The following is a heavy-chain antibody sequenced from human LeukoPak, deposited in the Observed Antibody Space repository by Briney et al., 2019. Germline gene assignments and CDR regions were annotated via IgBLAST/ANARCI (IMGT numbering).Heavy chain of an antibody. Sequence: SVKVSCKASGGTFSSYAISWVRQAPGQGLEWMGGIIPIFGTANHAQKFQGRVTITADESTSTASMELSSMRSEDTAVYYCARGVPGGATIHYYYGMDVWGKGTTVTVSS. J-gene: IGHJ6*04. CDR2: IIPIFGTA. CDR1: GGTFSSYA. V-gene: IGHV1-69*01. CDR3: ARGVPGGATIHYYYGMDV. D-gene: IGHD5-12*01.